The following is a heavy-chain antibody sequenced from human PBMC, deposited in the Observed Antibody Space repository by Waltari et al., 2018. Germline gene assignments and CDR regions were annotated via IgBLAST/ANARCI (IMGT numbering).Heavy chain of an antibody. D-gene: IGHD6-19*01. CDR3: GSGSAWYGYFDL. J-gene: IGHJ2*01. CDR2: IYSGGST. Sequence: EVQLVESGGGLIQPGGSLRLSCAASGFTVSGKYMIWVRQAPGKGLEWVSGIYSGGSTDYADSVKGRVTISRDTSRNTLYLQMNSLRAEDTAVYYCGSGSAWYGYFDLWGRGTLVTVSS. V-gene: IGHV3-53*01. CDR1: GFTVSGKY.